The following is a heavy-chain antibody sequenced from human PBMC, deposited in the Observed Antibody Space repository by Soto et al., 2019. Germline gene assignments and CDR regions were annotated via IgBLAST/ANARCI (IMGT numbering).Heavy chain of an antibody. J-gene: IGHJ3*02. CDR1: GFTFSSYS. Sequence: GGSLRLSCAASGFTFSSYSMNWVRQAPGKGLEWVSSISSSSYIYYADSVKGRFTISRDNAKNSLYLQMNSLRAEATAVFYCARDPQYSSSFFGAFDIWGQGTMVTVSS. V-gene: IGHV3-21*01. D-gene: IGHD6-6*01. CDR3: ARDPQYSSSFFGAFDI. CDR2: ISSSSYI.